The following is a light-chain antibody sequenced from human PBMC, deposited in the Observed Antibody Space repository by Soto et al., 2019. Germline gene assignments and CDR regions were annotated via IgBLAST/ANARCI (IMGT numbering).Light chain of an antibody. CDR3: QQYNSWPIT. J-gene: IGKJ5*01. CDR2: GAS. CDR1: ESVSSK. V-gene: IGKV3D-15*01. Sequence: EIVMTQSPATLSVSPGERATLSCRASESVSSKLVWYQKKPGQAPRRVIYGASTWGTDVPPRFTGSGSGTEFTLTISGLQSEDFAVYYCQQYNSWPITFGQGTRL.